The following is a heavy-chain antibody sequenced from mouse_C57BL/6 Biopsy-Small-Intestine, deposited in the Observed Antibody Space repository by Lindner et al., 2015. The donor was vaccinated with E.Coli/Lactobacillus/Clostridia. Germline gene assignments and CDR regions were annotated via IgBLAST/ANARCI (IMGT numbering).Heavy chain of an antibody. J-gene: IGHJ2*01. V-gene: IGHV9-3-1*01. CDR1: GYTFTSYA. Sequence: VKVSCKASGYTFTSYAMNWVRQAPGQRLEWMGWISTDTGNPTYAQGFTGRFVFSLDTSVSTAYLEIRSLQAEDTAVYYCARDPNCGGTNCNIPRFDFWGQGTMVTVSS. CDR2: ISTDTGNP. CDR3: ARDPNCGGTNCNIPRFDF. D-gene: IGHD1-1*02.